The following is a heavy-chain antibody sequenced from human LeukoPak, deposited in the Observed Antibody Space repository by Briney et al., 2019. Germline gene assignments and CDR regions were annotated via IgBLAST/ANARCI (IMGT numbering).Heavy chain of an antibody. CDR3: ATIKSGYPFGYFDF. D-gene: IGHD5-18*01. CDR2: MTDSETT. Sequence: SETLSLTCTVSGVSITTHYWSWLRQPPGRELEWIAYMTDSETTKNNPSLKSRITLSADTSKNQFSLSLSSVTEADTAVYFCATIKSGYPFGYFDFWGQGILVTVSS. J-gene: IGHJ4*02. V-gene: IGHV4-59*11. CDR1: GVSITTHY.